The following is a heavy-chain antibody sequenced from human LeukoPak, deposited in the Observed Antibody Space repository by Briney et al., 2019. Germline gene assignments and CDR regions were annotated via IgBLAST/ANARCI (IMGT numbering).Heavy chain of an antibody. CDR1: GDSISSSSYF. J-gene: IGHJ3*02. CDR3: AREGLDDAFDI. V-gene: IGHV4-39*07. CDR2: IYYSGST. Sequence: SETLSLTCTVSGDSISSSSYFWGWIRQPPGKGLEWIGSIYYSGSTYYNPSLKSRVTISVDTSKNQFSLKLSSVTAADTAVYYCAREGLDDAFDIWGQGTMVTVSS. D-gene: IGHD3-3*01.